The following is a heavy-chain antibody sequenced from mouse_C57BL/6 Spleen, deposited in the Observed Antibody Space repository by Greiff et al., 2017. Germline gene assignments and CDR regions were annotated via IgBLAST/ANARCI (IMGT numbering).Heavy chain of an antibody. V-gene: IGHV1-69*01. D-gene: IGHD1-1*01. CDR1: GYTFTSYW. J-gene: IGHJ1*03. CDR2: IDPSDSYT. CDR3: AHYYGSSYGYFDV. Sequence: QVHVQQPGAELVMPGASVKLSCKASGYTFTSYWMHWVKQRPGQGLEWIGEIDPSDSYTNYNQKFKGKSTLTVDKSSSTAYMQLSSLTSEDSAVYYCAHYYGSSYGYFDVWGTGTTVTVSS.